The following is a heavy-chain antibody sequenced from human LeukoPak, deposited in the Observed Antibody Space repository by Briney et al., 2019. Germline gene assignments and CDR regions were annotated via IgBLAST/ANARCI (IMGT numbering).Heavy chain of an antibody. CDR1: GHSR. V-gene: IGHV3-74*01. J-gene: IGHJ4*02. Sequence: GGSLRLSCAASGHSRMHWVRQAPGKGLVWVSHINSDGSWTSYADSVKGRFTISKDNAKNTVYLQMNSLRAEDTAVYYCVSFYETYWGRGTLVTVSS. CDR3: VSFYETY. D-gene: IGHD2/OR15-2a*01. CDR2: INSDGSWT.